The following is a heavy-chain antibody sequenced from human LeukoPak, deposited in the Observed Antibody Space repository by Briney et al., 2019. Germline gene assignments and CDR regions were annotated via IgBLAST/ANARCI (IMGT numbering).Heavy chain of an antibody. CDR1: GGSISSGGYS. Sequence: PSQTLSLTCAVSGGSISSGGYSWSWIRQPPGKGLEWIGYIYHSGSTYYNPSLKSRVTISVDRSKNQFSLKLSSVTAAVTAVYYCARESSGPMRYFQHWGQGTLVTVSS. J-gene: IGHJ1*01. D-gene: IGHD3-22*01. V-gene: IGHV4-30-2*01. CDR3: ARESSGPMRYFQH. CDR2: IYHSGST.